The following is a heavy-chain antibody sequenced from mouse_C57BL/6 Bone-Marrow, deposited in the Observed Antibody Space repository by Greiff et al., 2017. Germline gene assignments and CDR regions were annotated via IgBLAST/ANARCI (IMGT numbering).Heavy chain of an antibody. J-gene: IGHJ1*03. CDR3: TTTGFFYYGSSYGYFDV. V-gene: IGHV14-4*01. D-gene: IGHD1-1*01. CDR1: GFNIKDDY. CDR2: IDPENGDT. Sequence: VQLQQSGAELVRPGASVKLSCTASGFNIKDDYMHWVKQRPEQGLEWIGWIDPENGDTEYASKFQGKATITADTSSNTAYLQLSSLTSEDTAVYDCTTTGFFYYGSSYGYFDVWGTGTTVTVSS.